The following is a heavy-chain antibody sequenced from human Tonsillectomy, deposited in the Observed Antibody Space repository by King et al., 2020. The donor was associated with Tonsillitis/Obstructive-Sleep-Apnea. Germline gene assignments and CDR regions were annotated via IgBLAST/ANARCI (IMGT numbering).Heavy chain of an antibody. CDR1: GGSISSGGYY. CDR2: ISYSGTS. D-gene: IGHD4-11*01. Sequence: QLQESGPGLVKPSQTLSLTCTVSGGSISSGGYYWSWIRQHPGKGLEWIGYISYSGTSYYNPSLKSRVTISIDTSKNQFSLKLNSVTAADTAFYYCARTTPPYYNYYMDGWGKGTTATVSS. CDR3: ARTTPPYYNYYMDG. V-gene: IGHV4-31*03. J-gene: IGHJ6*03.